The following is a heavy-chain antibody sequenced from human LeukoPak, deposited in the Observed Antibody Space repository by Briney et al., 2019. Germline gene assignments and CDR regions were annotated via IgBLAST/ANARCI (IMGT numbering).Heavy chain of an antibody. Sequence: SETLSLTCTVSGGSISSSSYYWGWIRQPPGKGLEWIGSFYYSGSTYYNPSLKSRVTISVDTSKNQFSLKLSSVTAADTAVYYCASEGYSSSWYGRGHLYYFDYWGQGTLVTVSS. J-gene: IGHJ4*02. V-gene: IGHV4-39*01. CDR2: FYYSGST. CDR3: ASEGYSSSWYGRGHLYYFDY. CDR1: GGSISSSSYY. D-gene: IGHD6-13*01.